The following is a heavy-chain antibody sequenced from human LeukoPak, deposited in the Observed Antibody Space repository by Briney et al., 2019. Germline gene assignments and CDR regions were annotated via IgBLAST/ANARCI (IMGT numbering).Heavy chain of an antibody. J-gene: IGHJ4*02. CDR1: GYTFTSYA. CDR2: ISAGNGNT. Sequence: GASVKVSCKASGYTFTSYAIHWVHQAPGQRLEWMGWISAGNGNTKYSQNFQGRVTFISNTSATTAFMELSSLRSEDAAVYYCARDSGSGSNDYWGQGTLVTVSS. V-gene: IGHV1-3*01. D-gene: IGHD1-26*01. CDR3: ARDSGSGSNDY.